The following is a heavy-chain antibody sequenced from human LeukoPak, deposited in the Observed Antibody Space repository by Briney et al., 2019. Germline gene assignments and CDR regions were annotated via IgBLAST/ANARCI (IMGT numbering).Heavy chain of an antibody. D-gene: IGHD4-17*01. CDR3: AREDPQTTVPEGMDV. J-gene: IGHJ6*02. Sequence: SETLSLTCSASGGSISTYYLSWIRQPPGKGLEWIGYIYYTGTTNYNPSLRSRVTISVDTSRNQFSLRLSSVTAADTAVYYCAREDPQTTVPEGMDVWGHGTTVIVSS. CDR2: IYYTGTT. V-gene: IGHV4-59*01. CDR1: GGSISTYY.